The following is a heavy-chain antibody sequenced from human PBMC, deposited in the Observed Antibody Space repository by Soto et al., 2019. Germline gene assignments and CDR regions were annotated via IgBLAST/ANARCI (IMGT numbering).Heavy chain of an antibody. Sequence: SLRLSCAASGFTFSSYAMHWVRQAPGKGLEWVAVISYDGSNKYYADSVKGRFTISRDNSKNTLYLQMNSLRAEDTAVYYCAVEDGTLYSSGWVPRYWGQGTLVTVSS. CDR3: AVEDGTLYSSGWVPRY. J-gene: IGHJ4*02. CDR2: ISYDGSNK. CDR1: GFTFSSYA. D-gene: IGHD6-19*01. V-gene: IGHV3-30-3*01.